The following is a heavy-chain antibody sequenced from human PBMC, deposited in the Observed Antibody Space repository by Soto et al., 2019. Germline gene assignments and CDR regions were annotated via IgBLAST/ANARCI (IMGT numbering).Heavy chain of an antibody. D-gene: IGHD2-2*01. J-gene: IGHJ6*02. CDR1: GFTFSSYG. Sequence: GGSLRLSCAASGFTFSSYGMHWVRQAPGKGLEWVSAISGSGGSTYYADSVKGRFTISRDNSKNTLYLQMNSLRAEDTAVYYCAKDPAATLDYYYGMDVWGQGTTVTV. V-gene: IGHV3-23*01. CDR3: AKDPAATLDYYYGMDV. CDR2: ISGSGGST.